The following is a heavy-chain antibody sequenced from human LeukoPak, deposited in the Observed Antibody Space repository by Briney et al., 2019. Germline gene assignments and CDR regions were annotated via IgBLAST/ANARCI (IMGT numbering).Heavy chain of an antibody. J-gene: IGHJ4*02. CDR2: IYYSGST. CDR1: GGSISSYY. Sequence: SETLSLTCTVSGGSISSYYWSWIRQPPGKGLEWIGYIYYSGSTNYNPSLKSRVTISVDTSKNQFSLKLTSVTAADTALYYCARGAYSYGHPPSLDCWGQGTLVTVSS. CDR3: ARGAYSYGHPPSLDC. V-gene: IGHV4-59*01. D-gene: IGHD5-18*01.